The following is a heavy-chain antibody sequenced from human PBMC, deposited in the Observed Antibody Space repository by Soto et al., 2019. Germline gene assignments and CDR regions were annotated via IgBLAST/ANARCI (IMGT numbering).Heavy chain of an antibody. Sequence: GGSLRLSCAGSGYNFGCFWMHWVRQAPGKGLVWVSRIDNGGTNTVYADAVKGRFTISRDNAKNTLYLQMNSLRAEDTAVYYCAKDRGRPDAFNIWGQGTMVTVSS. V-gene: IGHV3-74*01. D-gene: IGHD3-10*01. CDR1: GYNFGCFW. J-gene: IGHJ3*02. CDR3: AKDRGRPDAFNI. CDR2: IDNGGTNT.